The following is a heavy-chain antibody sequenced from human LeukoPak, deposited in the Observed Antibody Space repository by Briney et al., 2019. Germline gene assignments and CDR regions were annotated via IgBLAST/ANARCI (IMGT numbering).Heavy chain of an antibody. CDR1: GNTFSSDY. J-gene: IGHJ4*02. Sequence: ASVKVSCKASGNTFSSDYMHWVRQAPGQGLEWMGTIIPSGDTTHYSQKFQGRVTITRDTSTSTVYLVLSSLRSEDTAVYYCARDGSKWNFDYWGQGTLVTVSS. CDR3: ARDGSKWNFDY. V-gene: IGHV1-46*01. CDR2: IIPSGDTT. D-gene: IGHD6-13*01.